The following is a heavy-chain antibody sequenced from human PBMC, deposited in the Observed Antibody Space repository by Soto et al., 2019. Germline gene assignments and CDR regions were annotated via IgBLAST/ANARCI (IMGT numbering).Heavy chain of an antibody. V-gene: IGHV3-23*01. D-gene: IGHD6-19*01. CDR2: ISCCGGST. Sequence: EVQLLESGGGVVQPGGSLRLSCEASGFNFKKFAMGWVRQAPGEGLEWVSGISCCGGSTSYADSVKRWFTLARDDSKNTLSLHLNSLRFEETARYFCAKAGGEQWLIPPLDNWGQGTLVTVS. J-gene: IGHJ4*02. CDR1: GFNFKKFA. CDR3: AKAGGEQWLIPPLDN.